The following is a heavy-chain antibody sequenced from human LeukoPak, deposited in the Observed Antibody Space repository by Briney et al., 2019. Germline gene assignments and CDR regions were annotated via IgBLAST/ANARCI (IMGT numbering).Heavy chain of an antibody. D-gene: IGHD5-18*01. CDR1: GGSISSGDYY. Sequence: SETLSLTCTVSGGSISSGDYYWSWLRQPPGKGREWIGYIYYSGSTYYSPSLKSRVTMSVDTSKNQFSLKLSSVTAADTAVYYCARMECSYGPFDYWGQGTLVTVSS. V-gene: IGHV4-30-4*01. CDR2: IYYSGST. J-gene: IGHJ4*02. CDR3: ARMECSYGPFDY.